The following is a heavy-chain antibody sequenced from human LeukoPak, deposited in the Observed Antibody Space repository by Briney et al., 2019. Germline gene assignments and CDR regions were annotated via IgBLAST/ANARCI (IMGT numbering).Heavy chain of an antibody. D-gene: IGHD3-9*01. CDR2: IKQDGSEK. Sequence: GGSLRLSCAASGFTFSNYGMHWVRQAPGKGLEWVANIKQDGSEKYYVDSVKGRFTISRDNAKNSLYLQMNTLRGEDTAIYYCLTGDHYDYWGRGTLVTVSS. CDR3: LTGDHYDY. CDR1: GFTFSNYG. J-gene: IGHJ4*02. V-gene: IGHV3-7*01.